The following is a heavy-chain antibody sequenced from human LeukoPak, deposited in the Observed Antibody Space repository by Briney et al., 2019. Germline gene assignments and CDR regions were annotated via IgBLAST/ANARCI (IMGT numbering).Heavy chain of an antibody. D-gene: IGHD3-3*02. CDR1: GFTFSSYA. CDR3: ARDTTPFLEWLGTPDY. Sequence: GGSLRLSCAASGFTFSSYAMHWVRQAPGKGLEWVAVMSYDGSNKYYADSVKGRFTISRDNSKNTLYLQMSSLRAEDTAVYYCARDTTPFLEWLGTPDYWGQGTLVTVSS. V-gene: IGHV3-30-3*01. J-gene: IGHJ4*02. CDR2: MSYDGSNK.